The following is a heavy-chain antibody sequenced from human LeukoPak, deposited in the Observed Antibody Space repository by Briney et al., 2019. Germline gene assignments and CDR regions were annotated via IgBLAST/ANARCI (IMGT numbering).Heavy chain of an antibody. CDR2: IYYSGST. V-gene: IGHV4-59*01. D-gene: IGHD6-13*01. J-gene: IGHJ4*02. CDR1: CGFLSRYY. Sequence: SETLSLTCTVCCGFLSRYYWSWVRQPPAKGLEGIGYIYYSGSTNYNPSLKSRVTISVDTSKNQFSLKLSSVTAADTAVYYCARGPTAGDPFYYFDYWGQGTLVTVSS. CDR3: ARGPTAGDPFYYFDY.